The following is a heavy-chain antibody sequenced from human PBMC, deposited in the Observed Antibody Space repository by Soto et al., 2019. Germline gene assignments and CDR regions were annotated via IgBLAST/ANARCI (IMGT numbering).Heavy chain of an antibody. V-gene: IGHV3-30*03. CDR1: GFTFRSYG. J-gene: IGHJ4*02. Sequence: QVQLVESGGGVVQPGRSLRLSCTASGFTFRSYGMHWVRQAPGKGLEWVSLISYDGSNKYYADSVKGRFTISRDNSKSTLFLQMNSLTTEDTAVYYCASGVVVTATRVFDYWGQGNLVTVSS. CDR3: ASGVVVTATRVFDY. D-gene: IGHD2-15*01. CDR2: ISYDGSNK.